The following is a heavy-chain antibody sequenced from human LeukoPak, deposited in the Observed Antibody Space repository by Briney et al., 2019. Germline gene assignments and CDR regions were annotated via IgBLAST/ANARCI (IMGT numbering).Heavy chain of an antibody. J-gene: IGHJ5*02. Sequence: ASVKVSCKASGYGFSDVYFNWVRQAPGQGLEWRGWINPHSGATNYAQRVQGRFSMDASFDTAFMDLRRLTSDATAVYYCATSSTVTHTPHPWGQGTLVTVSS. CDR3: ATSSTVTHTPHP. V-gene: IGHV1-2*02. CDR2: INPHSGAT. D-gene: IGHD4-11*01. CDR1: GYGFSDVY.